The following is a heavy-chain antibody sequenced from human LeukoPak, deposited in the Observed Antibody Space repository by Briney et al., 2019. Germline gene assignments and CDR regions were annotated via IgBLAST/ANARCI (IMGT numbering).Heavy chain of an antibody. D-gene: IGHD2-21*02. CDR3: ARDRGQYCGGDCYYDY. V-gene: IGHV1-3*01. CDR1: GYTFTSYA. J-gene: IGHJ4*02. CDR2: INAGNGNT. Sequence: GASVKVSCKASGYTFTSYAMHWVRQAPGQSLEWMGWINAGNGNTKYSQKFQGRVTITRDTSASTAYMELSSLRSEDTAVYYCARDRGQYCGGDCYYDYWGQGTLVTVSS.